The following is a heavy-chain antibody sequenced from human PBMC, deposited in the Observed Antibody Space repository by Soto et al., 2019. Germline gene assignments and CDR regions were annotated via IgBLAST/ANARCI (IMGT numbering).Heavy chain of an antibody. Sequence: ASVKVSFKASGYTFTSYDINWLRQATGQGLEWMGWMNPNSGNTGYAQKFQGRVTMTRNTSISTAYMELSSLRSEDTAVYYCARTHSSSWLYYYYGMDVWGQGTTVTVSS. CDR2: MNPNSGNT. CDR1: GYTFTSYD. D-gene: IGHD6-13*01. V-gene: IGHV1-8*01. CDR3: ARTHSSSWLYYYYGMDV. J-gene: IGHJ6*02.